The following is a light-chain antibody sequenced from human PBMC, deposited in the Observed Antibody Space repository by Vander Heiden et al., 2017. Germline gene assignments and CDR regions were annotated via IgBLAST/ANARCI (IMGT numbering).Light chain of an antibody. CDR1: QSVLYSSNNKNY. V-gene: IGKV4-1*01. CDR2: WAS. CDR3: QQYDSTPLT. Sequence: DIVMTQSQDSLAVSLGERATINCKSSQSVLYSSNNKNYLAWYQQKPGQPPKLLIYWASTRESGVPDRFSGSGSGTDFTLTISSLQAEDVAVYYCQQYDSTPLTFGGGTKVEIK. J-gene: IGKJ4*01.